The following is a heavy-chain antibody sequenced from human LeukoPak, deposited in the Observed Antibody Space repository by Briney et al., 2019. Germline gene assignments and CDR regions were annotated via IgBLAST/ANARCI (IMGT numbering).Heavy chain of an antibody. J-gene: IGHJ4*02. D-gene: IGHD4-17*01. CDR2: ILYDGSDK. Sequence: GGSLRLSCAASGFTFSTCGMHWVRQAPGKGLEWVAAILYDGSDKYYAESVKGRFTISRDNSKNTVHLQMNNLRLGDTAIYYCARDYGDNEVDYWGQGTLGTLSS. CDR3: ARDYGDNEVDY. V-gene: IGHV3-30*03. CDR1: GFTFSTCG.